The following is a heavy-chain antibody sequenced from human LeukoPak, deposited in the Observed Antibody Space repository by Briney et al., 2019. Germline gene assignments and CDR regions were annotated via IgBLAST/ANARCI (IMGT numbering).Heavy chain of an antibody. D-gene: IGHD6-13*01. CDR3: ARVYYSSSYDYWYFDL. Sequence: SETLSLTCTVSGGSIRNYYWSWIRQPPGKGLEWIGYIYYSGSTNYNPSLKSRVTISVGTSKNQFSLKLSSVTAADTAVYYCARVYYSSSYDYWYFDLWGRGTLVTVSS. J-gene: IGHJ2*01. CDR2: IYYSGST. CDR1: GGSIRNYY. V-gene: IGHV4-59*01.